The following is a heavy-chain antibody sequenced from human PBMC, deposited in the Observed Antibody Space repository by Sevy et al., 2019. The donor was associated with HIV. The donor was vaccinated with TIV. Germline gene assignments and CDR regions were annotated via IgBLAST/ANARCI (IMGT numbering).Heavy chain of an antibody. CDR1: GGSFSGYY. Sequence: SETLSLTCAVYGGSFSGYYWSWIRQPPGKGLEWIGEINLRGSTNKNPSLKSRVTLSVDTPKTQFSLKLSSVTAADTAVYYCARGRSNYDFWSGYYTRALWWFDPWGQGTLVTVSS. CDR2: INLRGST. CDR3: ARGRSNYDFWSGYYTRALWWFDP. J-gene: IGHJ5*02. D-gene: IGHD3-3*01. V-gene: IGHV4-34*01.